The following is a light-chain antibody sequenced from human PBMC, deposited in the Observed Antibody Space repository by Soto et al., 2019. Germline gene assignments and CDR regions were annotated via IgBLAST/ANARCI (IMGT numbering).Light chain of an antibody. CDR1: SSDVGGYNY. CDR2: EVS. CDR3: SSYTSTSTVV. V-gene: IGLV2-14*01. J-gene: IGLJ2*01. Sequence: QSVLTQPASVSGSPGQSITISCTGTSSDVGGYNYVSWYQQHPGKAPKLMIYEVSNRPSGVSNRFSGSKSGNTASLTISGLQAEDGADDSCSSYTSTSTVVFGGGTKLTVL.